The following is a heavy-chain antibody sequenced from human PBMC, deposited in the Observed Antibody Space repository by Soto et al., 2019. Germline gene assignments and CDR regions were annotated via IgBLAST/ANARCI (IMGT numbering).Heavy chain of an antibody. CDR1: GYTFTGYY. Sequence: ASMKDSCKASGYTFTGYYMHWVRQDPGQGLEWMGWINPNSGGTNYAQKFQGWVTRTRDTSISTAYMEPSRLRSDDTAVYYCARALGFPYWNYDFQRWGQGSLVTVSS. CDR2: INPNSGGT. J-gene: IGHJ1*01. CDR3: ARALGFPYWNYDFQR. D-gene: IGHD1-7*01. V-gene: IGHV1-2*04.